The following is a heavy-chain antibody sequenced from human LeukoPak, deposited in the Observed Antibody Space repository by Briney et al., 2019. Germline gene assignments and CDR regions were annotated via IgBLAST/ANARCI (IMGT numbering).Heavy chain of an antibody. Sequence: PGGSLRLSCAASGFTFSSYGMHWVHQAPGKGLEWVAFIRYDGSNKYYADSAKGRFTISRDNSKNTLYLQMNSLRAEDTAVYYCAKDSGIVGASNWFDPWGQGTLVTVSS. CDR3: AKDSGIVGASNWFDP. J-gene: IGHJ5*02. CDR2: IRYDGSNK. V-gene: IGHV3-30*02. D-gene: IGHD1-26*01. CDR1: GFTFSSYG.